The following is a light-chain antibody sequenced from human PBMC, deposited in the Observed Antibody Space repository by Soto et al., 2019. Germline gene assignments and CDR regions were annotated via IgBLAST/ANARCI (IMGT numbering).Light chain of an antibody. CDR2: AAS. Sequence: EIVLTQSPGTLSLSQGERATLSCRPSQSVSSTYLDWYQQKPGQAPRLLIYAASSRATGIPDRFSGGASATDFTLTISRLEPEDFAVYYCRHYINSQWTFGQGTMVEIK. CDR1: QSVSSTY. J-gene: IGKJ1*01. CDR3: RHYINSQWT. V-gene: IGKV3-20*01.